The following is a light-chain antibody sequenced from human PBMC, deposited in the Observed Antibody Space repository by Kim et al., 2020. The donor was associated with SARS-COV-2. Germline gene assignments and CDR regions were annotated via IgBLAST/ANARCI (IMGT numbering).Light chain of an antibody. CDR3: ASWEDTLVGRV. J-gene: IGLJ3*02. V-gene: IGLV1-44*01. Sequence: ELTQPPSASGTPGQRVTISCSGSSSNIGGNTVNWYQQLPGTAPKLLIYKNNQRPPGVPDRFSGSKSGTSASLAISGLQSEDEADYYCASWEDTLVGRVFGGGTQLTVL. CDR1: SSNIGGNT. CDR2: KNN.